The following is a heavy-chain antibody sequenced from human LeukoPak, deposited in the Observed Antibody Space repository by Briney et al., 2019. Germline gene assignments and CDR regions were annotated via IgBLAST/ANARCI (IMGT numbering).Heavy chain of an antibody. CDR2: IKQDGSEK. Sequence: GGSLRLSCAASGFTFSSYWMGWVRQAPGKGLEWVANIKQDGSEKYYVDSVKGRFTISRDNAKNSLYLQMNSLRAEDTAVYYCASPSGYSYVSSFDYWGQGTLVAVSS. D-gene: IGHD5-18*01. CDR3: ASPSGYSYVSSFDY. J-gene: IGHJ4*02. V-gene: IGHV3-7*01. CDR1: GFTFSSYW.